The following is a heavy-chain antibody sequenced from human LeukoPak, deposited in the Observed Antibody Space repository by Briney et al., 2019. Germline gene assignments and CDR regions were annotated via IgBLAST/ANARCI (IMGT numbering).Heavy chain of an antibody. CDR1: GGSISTTNYF. D-gene: IGHD2-21*02. Sequence: SETLSLTCTVSGGSISTTNYFWGCIRQPPGKGLEWIGSIYYSGSTYYIPSLKSRVTMSVDTPKSQFSLKLSSVTAADTAVYYCARYDLYFDYWGQGTLVTVSS. CDR2: IYYSGST. J-gene: IGHJ4*02. V-gene: IGHV4-39*01. CDR3: ARYDLYFDY.